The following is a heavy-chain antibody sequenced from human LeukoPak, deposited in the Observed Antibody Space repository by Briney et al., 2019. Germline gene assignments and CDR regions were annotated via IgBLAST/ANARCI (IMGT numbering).Heavy chain of an antibody. V-gene: IGHV4-59*01. J-gene: IGHJ2*01. CDR1: GGSISSYY. CDR3: ARGSSSSSGLALYWYFDL. CDR2: IYYSGST. D-gene: IGHD6-6*01. Sequence: SETLSLTCTVSGGSISSYYWSWIRQPPGKGLEWIGYIYYSGSTNYNPSPMSQVTISVDTSKHQFSLKLSSVTAADTALYYCARGSSSSSGLALYWYFDLWGRGTLVTVSS.